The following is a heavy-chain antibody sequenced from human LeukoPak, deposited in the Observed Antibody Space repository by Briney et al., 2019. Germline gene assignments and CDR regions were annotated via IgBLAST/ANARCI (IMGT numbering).Heavy chain of an antibody. J-gene: IGHJ1*01. V-gene: IGHV3-7*01. CDR2: IKQDGREK. CDR3: ARPACSSTSCYEGEYFQH. CDR1: GFTFSSYW. D-gene: IGHD2-2*01. Sequence: PGGSLRLSCAASGFTFSSYWMSWVRQAPGKGLEWVANIKQDGREKYYVDSVKGRFTISRDNAKNSLYLQMNSLRAEDTAVYYCARPACSSTSCYEGEYFQHWGQGTLVTVSS.